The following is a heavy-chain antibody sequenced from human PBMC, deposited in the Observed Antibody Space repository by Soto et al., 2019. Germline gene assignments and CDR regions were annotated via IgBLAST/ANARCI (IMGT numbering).Heavy chain of an antibody. CDR2: IIPIFGIA. V-gene: IGHV1-69*08. D-gene: IGHD2-2*01. CDR1: GGTFSRCS. CDR3: AREDRDRETGLVPAAIDGMDV. J-gene: IGHJ6*02. Sequence: QVQLVQSGAEVKKPGSSVKVSCKASGGTFSRCSITWVRQAPGHGLEWIGRIIPIFGIASYAQKFQGRVTITADEPTGXAXMXXSSLRSDDTAVYYCAREDRDRETGLVPAAIDGMDVWGQGTTVTVSS.